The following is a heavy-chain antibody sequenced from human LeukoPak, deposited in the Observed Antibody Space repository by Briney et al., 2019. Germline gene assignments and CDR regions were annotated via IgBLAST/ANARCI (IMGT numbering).Heavy chain of an antibody. V-gene: IGHV3-15*01. D-gene: IGHD3-3*01. J-gene: IGHJ4*02. CDR3: TTEVLYHFWSAYRYFDY. Sequence: GGSLRLSCAASGFTFSNAWMSWVRQAPGKGLEWVGRIKSKTDGGATDYAAPVKGRFTISRDDSKNTLYLQMNSLKTEDTAVYCCTTEVLYHFWSAYRYFDYWGQGTLVTVSS. CDR1: GFTFSNAW. CDR2: IKSKTDGGAT.